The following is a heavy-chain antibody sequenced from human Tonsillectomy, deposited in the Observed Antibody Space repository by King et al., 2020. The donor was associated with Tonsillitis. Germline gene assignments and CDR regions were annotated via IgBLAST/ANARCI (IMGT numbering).Heavy chain of an antibody. V-gene: IGHV1-2*02. CDR2: INSNSGDT. J-gene: IGHJ4*02. CDR3: ARGPITYYDSGGSFYV. D-gene: IGHD3-22*01. CDR1: GDSFTGYY. Sequence: VQLVQSGTEVKKPGASVRVSCKTSGDSFTGYYIHWVRQAPGQGLEWMGWINSNSGDTSYLQKFQDRVTVTRDTSISTSYLELRGLRSDDTAVFYCARGPITYYDSGGSFYVWGQGTLVTVSS.